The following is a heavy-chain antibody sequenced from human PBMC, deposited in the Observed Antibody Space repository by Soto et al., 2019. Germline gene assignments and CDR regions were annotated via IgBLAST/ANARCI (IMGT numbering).Heavy chain of an antibody. D-gene: IGHD3-10*01. CDR2: TYYSGAT. J-gene: IGHJ6*02. CDR1: GGSVSTGGYY. Sequence: SETLSLTCTVSGGSVSTGGYYWNWIRQLPGRGLEWIGYTYYSGATSYSPSLKSRVTISADTSKNHLSLNLTSVTAADTGVYYCARGLHCFGSGSNSPCYGMDVWGQGTTVTVSS. V-gene: IGHV4-31*03. CDR3: ARGLHCFGSGSNSPCYGMDV.